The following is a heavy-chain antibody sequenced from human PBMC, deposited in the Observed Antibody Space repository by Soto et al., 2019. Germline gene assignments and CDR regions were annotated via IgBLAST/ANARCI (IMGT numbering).Heavy chain of an antibody. CDR3: ERLVTTFDY. J-gene: IGHJ4*02. D-gene: IGHD4-4*01. CDR2: IYPGDSDT. V-gene: IGHV5-51*01. CDR1: GYSFTSYL. Sequence: GESLKISFKGSGYSFTSYLIGGVRQMPVKGLEWMGIIYPGDSDTRYSPSFQGQVTISADKSISTAYLQWSSLKASDTAMYYCERLVTTFDYWGKGTMVTVSS.